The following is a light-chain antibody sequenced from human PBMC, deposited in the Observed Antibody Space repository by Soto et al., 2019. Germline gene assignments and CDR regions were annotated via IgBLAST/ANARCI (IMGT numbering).Light chain of an antibody. CDR2: AAS. CDR3: QQCYSYPLT. V-gene: IGKV1-8*01. CDR1: QGISSY. J-gene: IGKJ4*01. Sequence: AIRMTQSPSSFSASTGDTVTITCRASQGISSYLAWYQQKPGKAPKLLIYAASTLQSGVPSRFSGSGSGTDFTLTISCLQHEDFATYYCQQCYSYPLTFGGGTKVEIK.